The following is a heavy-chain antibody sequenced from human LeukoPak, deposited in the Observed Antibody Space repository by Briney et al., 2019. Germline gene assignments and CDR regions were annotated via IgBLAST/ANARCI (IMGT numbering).Heavy chain of an antibody. D-gene: IGHD5-18*01. J-gene: IGHJ5*02. V-gene: IGHV4-4*02. CDR3: ARIYVDTAMVRWFDP. CDR1: GGSISSSDW. CDR2: IYHTGST. Sequence: SGTLSLTCAVSGGSISSSDWWSWVRQPPGRGLEWIGEIYHTGSTNYTPSLKSRFTISVDKSKNQFSLKLSSVTAADTAVYYCARIYVDTAMVRWFDPWGQGTLVTVSS.